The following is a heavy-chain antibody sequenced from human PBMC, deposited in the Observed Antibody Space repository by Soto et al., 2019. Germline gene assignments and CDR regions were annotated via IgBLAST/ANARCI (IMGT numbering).Heavy chain of an antibody. CDR3: ARGGPDYYFWSGYFYYYYGMDV. CDR2: ISYDGSNK. Sequence: QVQLVESGGGVVQPGRSLRLSCAASGFTFSSYAMHWVRQAPGKGLEWVAVISYDGSNKYYADSVKGRFTISRDNSKNTLYLQMNSLRAEDTAVYYCARGGPDYYFWSGYFYYYYGMDVWGQGTTVTVSS. J-gene: IGHJ6*02. D-gene: IGHD3-3*01. CDR1: GFTFSSYA. V-gene: IGHV3-30-3*01.